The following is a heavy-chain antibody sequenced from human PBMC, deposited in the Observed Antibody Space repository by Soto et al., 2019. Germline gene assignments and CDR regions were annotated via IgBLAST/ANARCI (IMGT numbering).Heavy chain of an antibody. D-gene: IGHD3-22*01. V-gene: IGHV3-7*05. J-gene: IGHJ3*02. Sequence: EVQLVESGGGLVQPGESLRLSCSASGFTFSDYWMTWVRQAPGKGLEWVANIRKDESKKSYLDSVRGRFTVSRDNARNLLYLQMDSLRAEDTALYYCARDVSPGSGLYYDAFDIWGQGTMVTVSS. CDR1: GFTFSDYW. CDR3: ARDVSPGSGLYYDAFDI. CDR2: IRKDESKK.